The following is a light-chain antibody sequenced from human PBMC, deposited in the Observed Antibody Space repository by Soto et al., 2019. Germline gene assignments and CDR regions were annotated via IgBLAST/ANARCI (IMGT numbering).Light chain of an antibody. CDR3: LQHNGYPRT. Sequence: DIQVTQSPSSLSASVGDRVTITCRTSQGIVNNLSWYRQRPGKAPECLIFAASILQTGVPSRISGSGSGTEFTLTISSLQPEDFATYYCLQHNGYPRTFGQGTKV. CDR1: QGIVNN. CDR2: AAS. V-gene: IGKV1-17*01. J-gene: IGKJ1*01.